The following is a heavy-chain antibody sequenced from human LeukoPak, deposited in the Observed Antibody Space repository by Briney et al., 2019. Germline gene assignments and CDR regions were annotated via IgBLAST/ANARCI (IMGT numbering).Heavy chain of an antibody. CDR3: ARVWFGESLSFDY. V-gene: IGHV3-74*01. Sequence: GGSLRLSCAASGFTLNNYAMSWVRQAPGKGLVWVSRINSDGSSTSYADSVKGRFTISRDNAKNTLYLQMNSLRAEDTAVYYCARVWFGESLSFDYWGQGTLVTVSS. J-gene: IGHJ4*02. CDR1: GFTLNNYA. D-gene: IGHD3-10*01. CDR2: INSDGSST.